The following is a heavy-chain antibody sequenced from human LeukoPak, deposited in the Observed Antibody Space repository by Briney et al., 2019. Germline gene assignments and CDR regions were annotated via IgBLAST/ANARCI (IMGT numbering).Heavy chain of an antibody. J-gene: IGHJ4*02. D-gene: IGHD2-15*01. V-gene: IGHV3-53*01. CDR1: GFTVSSNY. CDR3: AKDHVVVVVAATPVDY. CDR2: IYSGGST. Sequence: GGSLRLSCAASGFTVSSNYMSWVRQAPGKGLEWVSVIYSGGSTYYADSVKGRFTISRDNSKNTLYLQMNSLRAEDTAVYYCAKDHVVVVVAATPVDYWGQGTLVTVSS.